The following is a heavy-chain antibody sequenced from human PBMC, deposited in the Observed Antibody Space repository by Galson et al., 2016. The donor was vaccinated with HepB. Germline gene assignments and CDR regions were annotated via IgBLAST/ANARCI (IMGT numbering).Heavy chain of an antibody. Sequence: SLRLSCAASGFTFSSYGIHWVRQAPGKGLEWVAVISYDGNNKYYADSVKGRFTIYRDNSKNTLYLQMSSLRAEDTAVYYCAKKAHILTGPDAFDIWGQGTMVTVSS. D-gene: IGHD3-9*01. CDR2: ISYDGNNK. CDR3: AKKAHILTGPDAFDI. J-gene: IGHJ3*02. CDR1: GFTFSSYG. V-gene: IGHV3-30*18.